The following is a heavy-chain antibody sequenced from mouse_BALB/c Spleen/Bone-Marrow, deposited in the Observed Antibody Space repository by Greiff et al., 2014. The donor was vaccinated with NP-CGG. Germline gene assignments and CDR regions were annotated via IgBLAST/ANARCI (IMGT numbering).Heavy chain of an antibody. Sequence: QVQLQQSGPSLVQPSQSLSITCTVSGFSLTSYGVHWGRQSPGKGLEWLGVIWRGGSTDYNAAFVSRLSITKDNSKSQVFFKMNSLQADDTAIYYCAKTDYWGQGTTLTVSS. J-gene: IGHJ2*01. CDR2: IWRGGST. V-gene: IGHV2-5-1*01. CDR3: AKTDY. CDR1: GFSLTSYG.